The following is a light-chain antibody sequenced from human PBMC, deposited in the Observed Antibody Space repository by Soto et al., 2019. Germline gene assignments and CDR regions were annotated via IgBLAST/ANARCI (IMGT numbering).Light chain of an antibody. V-gene: IGLV2-14*01. J-gene: IGLJ2*01. CDR2: AVT. CDR3: CSYAGSYQ. Sequence: QSVLTQPASVSGSPGQSIAISCTGTSSDVGSYNSVSWYQQFPGKAPKLILYAVTNRPSGVSNRFSGSKSGNTASLTISGLQAEDEADYYCCSYAGSYQFGGGTKVTVL. CDR1: SSDVGSYNS.